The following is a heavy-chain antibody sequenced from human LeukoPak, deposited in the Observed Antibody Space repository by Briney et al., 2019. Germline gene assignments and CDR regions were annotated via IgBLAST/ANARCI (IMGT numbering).Heavy chain of an antibody. CDR1: GGSISSSNW. V-gene: IGHV4-4*02. Sequence: SETLSLTCAVSGGSISSSNWWSWVRPPPGKGMEWIGEIYHSGSTNYNPSLKSRVTISVDKSKNQFSLKLSSVTAADTAVYYCARDGYGSGSYSNWFDPWGQGTLVTVSS. D-gene: IGHD3-10*01. CDR3: ARDGYGSGSYSNWFDP. CDR2: IYHSGST. J-gene: IGHJ5*02.